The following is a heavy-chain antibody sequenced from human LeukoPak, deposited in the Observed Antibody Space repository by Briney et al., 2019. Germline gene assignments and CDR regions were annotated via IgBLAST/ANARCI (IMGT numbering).Heavy chain of an antibody. CDR3: ARGGNTVFDY. CDR2: IYHSGRT. V-gene: IGHV4-30-2*01. D-gene: IGHD4-23*01. CDR1: GGSISRGGYS. J-gene: IGHJ4*02. Sequence: SETLSLTCAVSGGSISRGGYSWSWIRQPPGEGLEWIGYIYHSGRTHYNPSLESRVTMSVDRSENQFSLKLTSVTAADTAVYYCARGGNTVFDYWGQGAPVTVSS.